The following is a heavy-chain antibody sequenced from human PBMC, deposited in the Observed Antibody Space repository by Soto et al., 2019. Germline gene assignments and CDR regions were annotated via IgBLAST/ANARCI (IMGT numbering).Heavy chain of an antibody. CDR3: GTSLTWLADY. CDR2: INEDGGAK. J-gene: IGHJ4*02. V-gene: IGHV3-7*02. Sequence: EVQLVESGGGLVQPGGSQRLSCSASGFTFSSFYMSWVRQSPGKGLEWVANINEDGGAKYYVDSVKGRFAISRDNAKNSLYLQMNNLRAEDTAVYYCGTSLTWLADYWGQGTLVTVSS. CDR1: GFTFSSFY. D-gene: IGHD6-19*01.